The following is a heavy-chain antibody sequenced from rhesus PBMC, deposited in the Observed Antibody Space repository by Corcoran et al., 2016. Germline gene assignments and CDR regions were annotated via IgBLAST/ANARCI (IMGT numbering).Heavy chain of an antibody. CDR3: ATNKGGTVGEDY. CDR2: INGNRSAT. J-gene: IGHJ4*01. V-gene: IGHV4-80*01. Sequence: QVQLQESGPGLVKPSETLSLTCAVSGASISSYWWSWIRQPPGKGLEWIGEINGNRSATSYNPSLEGRVTISKDASKDQFAQKLSSVTAADTAVDDGATNKGGTVGEDYWGQGVLATVSS. D-gene: IGHD5-42*01. CDR1: GASISSYW.